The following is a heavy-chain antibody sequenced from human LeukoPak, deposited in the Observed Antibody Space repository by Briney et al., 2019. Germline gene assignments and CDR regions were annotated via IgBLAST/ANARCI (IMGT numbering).Heavy chain of an antibody. J-gene: IGHJ4*02. Sequence: SVKVSSKPSGGTFSSYAISWGRQAPGQGLEWMGSIIPILGIANYAQKFQGRVTITEDKSTSTAYMELSSLRSEDTAVYYCARDSKGSSSSSQEFFDYWGQGALVTVSS. CDR1: GGTFSSYA. CDR3: ARDSKGSSSSSQEFFDY. V-gene: IGHV1-69*04. CDR2: IIPILGIA. D-gene: IGHD6-6*01.